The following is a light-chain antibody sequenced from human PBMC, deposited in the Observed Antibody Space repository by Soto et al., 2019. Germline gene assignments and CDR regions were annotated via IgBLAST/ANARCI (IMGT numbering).Light chain of an antibody. Sequence: VLTQPPSASGTPGQSVTISCSGSNSNIGTNAVNWYQQIPGTAPKLLIYNNNQRPSGVPDRFSGSKSGTSASLTISGLHSDDEADYPCATWDDTLRSWVFGGGTKVTVL. V-gene: IGLV1-44*01. CDR2: NNN. CDR1: NSNIGTNA. J-gene: IGLJ3*02. CDR3: ATWDDTLRSWV.